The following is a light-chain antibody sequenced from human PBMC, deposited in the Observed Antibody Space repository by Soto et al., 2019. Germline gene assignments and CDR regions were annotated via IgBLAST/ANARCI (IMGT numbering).Light chain of an antibody. CDR1: QSVSSSY. Sequence: EIVLTQSPGTLALSPGERATLSCRARQSVSSSYLAWYQQKPGQAPRLLIYGASSRATGIPDRFSGSGSGTDFTLTISRLEPDDFAVYCCQQYGSSPPMYTFGQGTKLEIK. V-gene: IGKV3-20*01. CDR2: GAS. CDR3: QQYGSSPPMYT. J-gene: IGKJ2*01.